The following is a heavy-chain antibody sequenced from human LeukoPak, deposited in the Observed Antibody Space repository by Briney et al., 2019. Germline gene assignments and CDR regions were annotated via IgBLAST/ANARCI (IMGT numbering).Heavy chain of an antibody. CDR3: ARTDTAMVISDY. V-gene: IGHV1-2*02. CDR1: GYTFTGYY. CDR2: INPNSGGT. J-gene: IGHJ4*02. Sequence: GASVKVSCKASGYTFTGYYMHWVRRAPGQGLEWMGWINPNSGGTNYAQKFQGRVTMTRDTSISTAYMELSRLRSDDTAVYYCARTDTAMVISDYWGQGTLVTVSS. D-gene: IGHD5-18*01.